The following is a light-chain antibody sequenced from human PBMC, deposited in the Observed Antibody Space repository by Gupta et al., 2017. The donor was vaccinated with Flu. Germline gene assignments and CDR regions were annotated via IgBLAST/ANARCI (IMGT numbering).Light chain of an antibody. CDR3: LIMYGGAWV. CDR2: KTD. Sequence: QTVVTQERSLTVSPGGTVTLTCASSAGAVISDYYPNWFQQKAGQAPRALIYKTDNKHSWTPARFSGSLLGGKAALTLSGAQPEDEADYYCLIMYGGAWVFGGGTKLTVL. CDR1: AGAVISDYY. V-gene: IGLV7-43*01. J-gene: IGLJ3*02.